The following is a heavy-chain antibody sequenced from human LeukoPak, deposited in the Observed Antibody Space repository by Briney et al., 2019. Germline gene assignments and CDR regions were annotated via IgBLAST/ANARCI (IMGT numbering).Heavy chain of an antibody. V-gene: IGHV3-74*01. CDR1: GFTFDDYA. D-gene: IGHD6-19*01. CDR2: INTDGSST. Sequence: GGSLRLSCAASGFTFDDYAMHWVRQAPGKGLVWVSRINTDGSSTSYADSVKGRFTVSRDNAESSLSLQMNSLRVEDTAVYYCARGWQVPDSWSQGTLVTVSS. J-gene: IGHJ4*02. CDR3: ARGWQVPDS.